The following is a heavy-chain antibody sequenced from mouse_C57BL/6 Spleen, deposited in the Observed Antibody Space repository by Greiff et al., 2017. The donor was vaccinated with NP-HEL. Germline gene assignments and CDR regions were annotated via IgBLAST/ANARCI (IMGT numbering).Heavy chain of an antibody. Sequence: QVQLQQPGAELVKPGASVKLSCKASGYTFTSYWMQWVKQRPGQGLEWIGEIDPSDSYTNYHQKFKGKATLPVDTSTSTAYMQLSSLTSDDSAVYYCATMWVDYGGNYEFAYWGQGTLVTVSA. CDR2: IDPSDSYT. J-gene: IGHJ3*01. CDR3: ATMWVDYGGNYEFAY. D-gene: IGHD1-1*02. CDR1: GYTFTSYW. V-gene: IGHV1-50*01.